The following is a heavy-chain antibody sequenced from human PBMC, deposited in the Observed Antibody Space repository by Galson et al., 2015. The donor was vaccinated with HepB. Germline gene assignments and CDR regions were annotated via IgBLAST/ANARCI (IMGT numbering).Heavy chain of an antibody. D-gene: IGHD6-19*01. J-gene: IGHJ4*02. CDR2: ITGSGGDT. V-gene: IGHV3-23*01. CDR1: EFTFSFYA. Sequence: SLRLSCAASEFTFSFYAMTWVRQAPGKGLEWVSLITGSGGDTHYADSVKGRFTISRDNSKNTLFLQLNSLTVEDTAVHYCAKTLRGAVAGTDWGQGTLVTVSS. CDR3: AKTLRGAVAGTD.